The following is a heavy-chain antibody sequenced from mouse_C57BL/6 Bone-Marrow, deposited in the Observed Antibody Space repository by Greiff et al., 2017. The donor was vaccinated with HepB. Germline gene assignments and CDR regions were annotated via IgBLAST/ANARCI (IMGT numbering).Heavy chain of an antibody. CDR2: ISNGGGST. CDR1: GFTFSDYY. J-gene: IGHJ3*01. CDR3: ARRSPFAY. V-gene: IGHV5-12*01. Sequence: DVMLVESGGGLVQPGGSLKLSCAASGFTFSDYYMYWVRQTPEKRLEWVAYISNGGGSTYYPDTVKGRFTISRDNAKNTLYLQMSRLKSEDTAMYYCARRSPFAYWGQGTLVTVSA. D-gene: IGHD6-1*01.